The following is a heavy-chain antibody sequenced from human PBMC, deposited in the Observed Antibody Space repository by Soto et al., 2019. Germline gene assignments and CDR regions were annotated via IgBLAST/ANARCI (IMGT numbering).Heavy chain of an antibody. D-gene: IGHD3-16*01. J-gene: IGHJ4*02. CDR2: IYSGTTT. CDR1: GFTFSSDA. V-gene: IGHV3-66*01. CDR3: ARGYWVEGYGAGTYFDY. Sequence: GGSLRHSCAASGFTFSSDAMSWISQAPGKGLEWVSVIYSGTTTHYADSVKGRFTISRDSSKNTLYLQMNSLRAEDTAVYYCARGYWVEGYGAGTYFDYWGQGTLVTVSS.